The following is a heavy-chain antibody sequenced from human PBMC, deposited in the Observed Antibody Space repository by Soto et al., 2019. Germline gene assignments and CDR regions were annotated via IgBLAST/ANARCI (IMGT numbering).Heavy chain of an antibody. V-gene: IGHV1-69*13. Sequence: EASVEVSCKDSGGTLGSYAMRWVRQAPGQGLEWMGGIIPIFGTANYAQKFQGRVTITADESTSTAYMELSSLRSEDTAVYYCARFGDYYDSSGYYASYFDYWGQGTLVTVSS. CDR2: IIPIFGTA. CDR1: GGTLGSYA. J-gene: IGHJ4*02. D-gene: IGHD3-22*01. CDR3: ARFGDYYDSSGYYASYFDY.